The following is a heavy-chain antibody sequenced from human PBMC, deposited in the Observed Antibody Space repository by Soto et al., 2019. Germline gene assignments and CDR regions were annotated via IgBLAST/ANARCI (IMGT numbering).Heavy chain of an antibody. V-gene: IGHV3-30*03. CDR2: ISYDGSNK. CDR3: ATEYQPRGKYYYYGMDV. CDR1: GFTFSSYG. J-gene: IGHJ6*02. D-gene: IGHD2-2*01. Sequence: QVQLVESGGGVVQPGRSLRLSCAASGFTFSSYGMHWVRQAQGKGLEWVAVISYDGSNKYYADSVQGRFTISRDNSKNTLYLQMNSLRAEDTAVYYCATEYQPRGKYYYYGMDVWVQGTTVTVSS.